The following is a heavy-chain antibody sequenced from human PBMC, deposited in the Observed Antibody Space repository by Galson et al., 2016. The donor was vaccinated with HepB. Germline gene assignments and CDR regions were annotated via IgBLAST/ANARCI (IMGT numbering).Heavy chain of an antibody. CDR1: GFIFNNNW. D-gene: IGHD3-10*01. CDR3: ARSLGD. Sequence: SLRLSCAASGFIFNNNWMHWVRQVPGMGLVWVSEISPDGTTTRYADSVRGRFTISRDNAKNTVYLQLRSLGAEDTAVYYCARSLGDWGQGTLVTVSS. J-gene: IGHJ4*02. CDR2: ISPDGTTT. V-gene: IGHV3-74*01.